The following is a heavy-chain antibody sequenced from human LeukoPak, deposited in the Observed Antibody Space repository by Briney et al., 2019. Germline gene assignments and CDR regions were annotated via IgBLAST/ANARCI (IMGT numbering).Heavy chain of an antibody. J-gene: IGHJ5*02. CDR1: GFTFSNAW. D-gene: IGHD2-2*01. CDR3: TTDPQIYCSSTSCYP. Sequence: GGSLRLSCAASGFTFSNAWMSWVRQAPGKGLERVGRIKSKTDGGTTDYAAPVKGKFTISRDDSKNTLYLQMNSLKTEDTAVYYCTTDPQIYCSSTSCYPWGQGTLVTVSS. CDR2: IKSKTDGGTT. V-gene: IGHV3-15*01.